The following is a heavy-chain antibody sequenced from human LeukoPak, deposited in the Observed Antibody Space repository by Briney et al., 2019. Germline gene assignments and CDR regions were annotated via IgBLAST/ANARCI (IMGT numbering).Heavy chain of an antibody. CDR3: ARGGFYCGGDCYVDY. J-gene: IGHJ4*02. Sequence: SETLSLTCAVYGGSFSGYYWSWIRQPPGKGLEWIGEINHSGSTNYNPSLKSRVTISVDTSKNRFSLKLSSVTAADTAVYYCARGGFYCGGDCYVDYWGQGTLVTVSS. CDR1: GGSFSGYY. V-gene: IGHV4-34*01. CDR2: INHSGST. D-gene: IGHD2-21*02.